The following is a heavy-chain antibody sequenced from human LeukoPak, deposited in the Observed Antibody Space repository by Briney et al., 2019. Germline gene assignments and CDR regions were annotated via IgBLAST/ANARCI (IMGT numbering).Heavy chain of an antibody. Sequence: GRSLRLSCAASGFTFSSYGMHWVRQAPDKGLEWVAVIWYDGSNKYYADSVKGRFTISRDNSKNTLYLQMNSLRAEDTAVYYCARRSYGSGSYYLDYWGQGTLVTVSS. CDR3: ARRSYGSGSYYLDY. D-gene: IGHD3-10*01. CDR1: GFTFSSYG. J-gene: IGHJ4*02. V-gene: IGHV3-33*01. CDR2: IWYDGSNK.